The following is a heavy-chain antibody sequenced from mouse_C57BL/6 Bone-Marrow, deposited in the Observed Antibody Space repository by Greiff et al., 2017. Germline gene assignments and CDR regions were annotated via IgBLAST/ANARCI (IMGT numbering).Heavy chain of an antibody. V-gene: IGHV5-6*01. D-gene: IGHD1-1*01. J-gene: IGHJ3*01. CDR1: GFTFSSYG. CDR2: ISSGGSYT. Sequence: EVQVVESGGDLVKPGGSLKLSCAASGFTFSSYGMSWVRQTPDKRLEWVATISSGGSYTYYPDSVKGRFTISRDNAKNTLYLQMSSLKSEDTALYYCARHESSSYISFAYWGQGTLVTVSA. CDR3: ARHESSSYISFAY.